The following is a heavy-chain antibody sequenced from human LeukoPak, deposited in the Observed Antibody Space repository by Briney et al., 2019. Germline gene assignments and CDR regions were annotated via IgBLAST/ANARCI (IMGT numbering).Heavy chain of an antibody. CDR1: GYTLTELS. CDR2: MNPNSGNT. D-gene: IGHD1-26*01. CDR3: ARGRELRPWVDYYYYMDV. J-gene: IGHJ6*03. V-gene: IGHV1-8*03. Sequence: ASVKVSCKVSGYTLTELSMHWVRQATGQGLEWMGWMNPNSGNTGYAQKFQGRVTITRNTSISTAYMELSSLRSEDTAVYYCARGRELRPWVDYYYYMDVWGKGTTVTVSS.